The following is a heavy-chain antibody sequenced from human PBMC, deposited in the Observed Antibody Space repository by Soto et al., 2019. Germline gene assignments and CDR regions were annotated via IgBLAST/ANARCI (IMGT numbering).Heavy chain of an antibody. CDR2: INPNSGGT. J-gene: IGHJ5*02. D-gene: IGHD6-13*01. CDR3: ARAGYSSSWYVRFDP. V-gene: IGHV1-2*04. CDR1: GYTFTGYY. Sequence: ASVKVSCKASGYTFTGYYMHWVRQAPGQGLEWMGWINPNSGGTNYAQKFQGWVTMTRDTSISTAYMELSRLRSDDTAVYYCARAGYSSSWYVRFDPWGQGTLVTVSS.